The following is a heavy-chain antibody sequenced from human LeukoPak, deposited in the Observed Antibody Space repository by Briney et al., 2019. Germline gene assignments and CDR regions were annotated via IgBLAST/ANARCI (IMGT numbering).Heavy chain of an antibody. CDR2: ISTYNGDT. CDR1: GYTFTSHG. V-gene: IGHV1-18*01. D-gene: IGHD3-22*01. CDR3: ARDYYDSSGYSNAFDI. J-gene: IGHJ3*02. Sequence: ASVKVSCKTSGYTFTSHGINWVRQAPGQGLEWMGWISTYNGDTNSAQKFQGRVTLTTDTSTSTAYMELSSLRSEDTAVYYCARDYYDSSGYSNAFDIWGQGTMVTVSS.